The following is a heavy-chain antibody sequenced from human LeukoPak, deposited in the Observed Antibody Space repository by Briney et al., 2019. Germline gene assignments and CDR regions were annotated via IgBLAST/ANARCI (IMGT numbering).Heavy chain of an antibody. CDR2: ISSSSSTI. J-gene: IGHJ4*02. CDR3: ARVLTLPAAPFDY. D-gene: IGHD2-2*01. Sequence: GGSLRLSCAASGFTFSSYSMNWVRQAPGKGLEWVSYISSSSSTIYYADSVKGRFTISRDNAKNSLYLQMNSLRAEDTAVYYCARVLTLPAAPFDYWGQGTLVTVSS. V-gene: IGHV3-48*01. CDR1: GFTFSSYS.